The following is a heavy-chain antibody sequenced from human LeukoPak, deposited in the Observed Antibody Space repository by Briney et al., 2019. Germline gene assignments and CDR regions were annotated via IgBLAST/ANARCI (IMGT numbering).Heavy chain of an antibody. CDR3: AREGTADDILTGYYKRNNWFDP. V-gene: IGHV1-8*01. J-gene: IGHJ5*02. CDR2: MNPNNGNT. D-gene: IGHD3-9*01. Sequence: ASVKVSCKTSGYTFTNYDINWVRQATGQGLEWMGWMNPNNGNTGYAQKFQGRVTMTRDTSISTAYMELSRLRSDDTAVYYCAREGTADDILTGYYKRNNWFDPWGQGTLVTVSS. CDR1: GYTFTNYD.